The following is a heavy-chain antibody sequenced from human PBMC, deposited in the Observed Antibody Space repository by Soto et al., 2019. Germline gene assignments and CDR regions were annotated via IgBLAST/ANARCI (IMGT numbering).Heavy chain of an antibody. D-gene: IGHD2-21*01. CDR2: INPKRGGT. CDR3: ARDSGIPGRYWYFGL. CDR1: GYTFSDYF. Sequence: QVQLVQSGAEVKKPGASVKVSCTTYGYTFSDYFLHWLRQAPGQGPEWMGFINPKRGGTDYAQTFQGRVTMTRATSSSTVYMHLSDLTSDDAAIYYCARDSGIPGRYWYFGLWGRGTLVTVSS. V-gene: IGHV1-2*02. J-gene: IGHJ2*01.